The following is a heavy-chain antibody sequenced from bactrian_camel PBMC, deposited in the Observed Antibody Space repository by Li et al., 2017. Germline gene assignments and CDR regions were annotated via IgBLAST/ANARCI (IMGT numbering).Heavy chain of an antibody. Sequence: HVQLVESGGGSGQAGGSLSLSCAASGYTSSSYWMGWFRQVPGKEREGVAGIESDGSTSYADSVKGRFTISQDSAKNILYLQMHSLKPEDTAMYYCAARSVGWCPLLNIGSGNGHTLLAGTLLTGARGPRSPSP. CDR3: AARSVGWCPLLNIGSGNGHTLLAGTLLT. D-gene: IGHD1*01. J-gene: IGHJ6*01. CDR2: IESDGST. CDR1: GYTSSSYW. V-gene: IGHV3S26*01.